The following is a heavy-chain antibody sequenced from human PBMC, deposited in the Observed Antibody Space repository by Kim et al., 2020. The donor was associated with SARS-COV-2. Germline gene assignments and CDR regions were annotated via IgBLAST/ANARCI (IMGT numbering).Heavy chain of an antibody. CDR2: ISDDGNTK. J-gene: IGHJ4*02. CDR1: GFTFGRYA. V-gene: IGHV3-30-3*01. Sequence: GGSLRLSCAASGFTFGRYAMHWVRQAPGQGLEWVAVISDDGNTKYYGDSVKGRLTISRDNSRNTMFLQMDSLKAEDTAVYYCARDLLSGPTGENFDYWGQGTLVTVSS. CDR3: ARDLLSGPTGENFDY. D-gene: IGHD3-16*01.